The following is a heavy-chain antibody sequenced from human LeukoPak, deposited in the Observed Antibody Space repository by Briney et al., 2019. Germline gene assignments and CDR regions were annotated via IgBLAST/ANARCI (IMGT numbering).Heavy chain of an antibody. D-gene: IGHD2-2*02. CDR3: ARSLYGVPRYYYYYGMDV. CDR2: INHSGST. J-gene: IGHJ6*02. Sequence: PSETLSLTCAVYGGSFSGYYWSWIRQPPGKGLEWIGEINHSGSTNYNPSLKSRVTISVDTSKNQFSLKLSSVTAADTAVYYCARSLYGVPRYYYYYGMDVWGQGTLVTVSS. CDR1: GGSFSGYY. V-gene: IGHV4-34*01.